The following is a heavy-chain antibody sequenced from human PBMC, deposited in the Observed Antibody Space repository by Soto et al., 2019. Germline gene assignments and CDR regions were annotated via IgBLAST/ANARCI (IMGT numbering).Heavy chain of an antibody. D-gene: IGHD4-17*01. CDR3: ARPSTAYGDYGWSLAY. CDR2: VSAHTGDS. V-gene: IGHV1-18*01. CDR1: GYPFGGYA. Sequence: QVQLVQSGAEVKKPGASVKVSCKASGYPFGGYAIGWVRQAPGQGLEWMGWVSAHTGDSGYAQRFQGRVTRTTETSTSTAYMELRGLRSDDTAVYYCARPSTAYGDYGWSLAYWGQGTLVTVSS. J-gene: IGHJ4*02.